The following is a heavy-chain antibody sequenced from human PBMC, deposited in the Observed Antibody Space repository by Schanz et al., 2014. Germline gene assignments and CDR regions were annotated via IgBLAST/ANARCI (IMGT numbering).Heavy chain of an antibody. Sequence: QVHLAQSGAEVKKPGSSVKVSCKASGGTFSSDTFSWVRQAPGQGLEWMGRIVPIAGITNYAQRFQGRVTITADKSSDTAYMELSSLRSEDTAFYYCARGNRLQYYDDIWGSYRDPSELDYWGQGTLVTVSS. CDR3: ARGNRLQYYDDIWGSYRDPSELDY. J-gene: IGHJ4*02. CDR2: IVPIAGIT. V-gene: IGHV1-69*02. CDR1: GGTFSSDT. D-gene: IGHD3-16*02.